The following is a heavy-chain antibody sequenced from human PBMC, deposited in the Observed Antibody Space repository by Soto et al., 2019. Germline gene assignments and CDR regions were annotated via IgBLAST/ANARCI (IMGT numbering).Heavy chain of an antibody. Sequence: ASVKVSCKASGYTFTSYAMHWVRQAPGQRLEWMGWINAGNGNTKYSQKFQGRVTITRDTSASTAYMELSSLRSEDTAVYYCARGPAGITIFGVAPNWFDPWGQGTLVTVS. V-gene: IGHV1-3*01. CDR2: INAGNGNT. CDR3: ARGPAGITIFGVAPNWFDP. CDR1: GYTFTSYA. J-gene: IGHJ5*02. D-gene: IGHD3-3*01.